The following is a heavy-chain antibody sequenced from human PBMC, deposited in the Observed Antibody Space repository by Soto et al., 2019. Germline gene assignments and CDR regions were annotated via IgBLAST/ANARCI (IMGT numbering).Heavy chain of an antibody. D-gene: IGHD4-17*01. CDR1: GFTFSSYA. CDR3: AKDYGDFWDPLDY. V-gene: IGHV3-23*01. J-gene: IGHJ4*02. CDR2: ITGSGDKR. Sequence: EVHLLESGGGLVQPGGSLRLSCAASGFTFSSYAMSWVRQAPGKGLEWVSGITGSGDKRYYADSVKGRFTISRDKSKNTLYLQMNSLRVEDTAVFYCAKDYGDFWDPLDYWGQGTLVTVSS.